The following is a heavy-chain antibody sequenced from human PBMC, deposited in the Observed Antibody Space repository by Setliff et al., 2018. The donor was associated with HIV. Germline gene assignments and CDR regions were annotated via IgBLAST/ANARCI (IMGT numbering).Heavy chain of an antibody. J-gene: IGHJ4*02. CDR1: GGTFSSYA. V-gene: IGHV1-69*13. D-gene: IGHD4-17*01. CDR2: IIPIFGTA. Sequence: SVKVSCKASGGTFSSYAISWVRQAPGQGLEWMGGIIPIFGTANYAQKFQGRVTITADESTSTAYMELSSLRSEDTAVYYCARGPPVGYGDYDTYFDYWGQGTLVTVSS. CDR3: ARGPPVGYGDYDTYFDY.